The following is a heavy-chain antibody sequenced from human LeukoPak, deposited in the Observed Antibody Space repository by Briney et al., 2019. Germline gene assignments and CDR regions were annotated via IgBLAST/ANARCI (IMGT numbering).Heavy chain of an antibody. Sequence: GGSLRLSCEASGFTFSNAWMSWVRQAPGKGLEWVSAISASGGSTYYADSVKGRLSISRDNSKNTLYLQMNSLRAEDTAVYYCAKDQDANYFDYWGQGTLVTVSS. CDR3: AKDQDANYFDY. D-gene: IGHD2-8*01. J-gene: IGHJ4*02. CDR1: GFTFSNAW. V-gene: IGHV3-23*01. CDR2: ISASGGST.